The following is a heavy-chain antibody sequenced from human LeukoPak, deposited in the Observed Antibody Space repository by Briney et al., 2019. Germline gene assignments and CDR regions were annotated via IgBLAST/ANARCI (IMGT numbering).Heavy chain of an antibody. V-gene: IGHV3-21*01. D-gene: IGHD4-17*01. J-gene: IGHJ4*02. CDR2: ITSNTNYI. CDR3: AMHPLVSSHNGDTPDRIDY. Sequence: GGSLRLSCAASGFTFSSYSMNWVRQAPGTGLEWVSSITSNTNYIYYADSVKGRFTISRDNAKSSLYLQMNSLRAEDTAVYYCAMHPLVSSHNGDTPDRIDYWGQGTLVTVSS. CDR1: GFTFSSYS.